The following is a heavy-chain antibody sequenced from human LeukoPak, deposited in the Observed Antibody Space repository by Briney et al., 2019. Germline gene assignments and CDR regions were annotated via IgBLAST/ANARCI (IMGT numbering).Heavy chain of an antibody. J-gene: IGHJ4*02. Sequence: GGSLRLSCAASGFNVSSNYMSWVRQAPGKGLEWVSVIYSDGSTYYADSVKGRFTISRDNSKNTLYLQMNSLRAEDTAVYYCAKAGDYCSSTSCYFLLVYWGQGTLVTVSS. CDR3: AKAGDYCSSTSCYFLLVY. CDR2: IYSDGST. CDR1: GFNVSSNY. D-gene: IGHD2-2*01. V-gene: IGHV3-66*01.